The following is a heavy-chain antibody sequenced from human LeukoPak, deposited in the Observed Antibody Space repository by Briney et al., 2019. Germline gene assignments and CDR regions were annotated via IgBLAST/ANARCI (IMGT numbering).Heavy chain of an antibody. CDR3: ARASPRRARYYYYMDV. Sequence: ASLKVSCKASGYTFTSYDINWVRQATGQGLEWMGWMNPNSGNTGYAQKFQGRVTITRNTSISTAYMELSSLRSEDTAVYYCARASPRRARYYYYMDVWGKGTTVTVSS. V-gene: IGHV1-8*03. J-gene: IGHJ6*03. CDR1: GYTFTSYD. CDR2: MNPNSGNT.